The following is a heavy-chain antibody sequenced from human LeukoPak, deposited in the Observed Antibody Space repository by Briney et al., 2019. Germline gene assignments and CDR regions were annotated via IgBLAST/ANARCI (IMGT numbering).Heavy chain of an antibody. CDR2: NRYDGSNK. V-gene: IGHV3-30*02. Sequence: GGSLRLSCAASRFTFSSYGMHWVRQAPGKGLEWVAFNRYDGSNKYYADSVKGRFTISRDNSKNTLYLQMNSLRADDTAVYYCAKEIWPTVTIPGRTYFDYWGQGTLVTVSS. CDR1: RFTFSSYG. CDR3: AKEIWPTVTIPGRTYFDY. D-gene: IGHD4-17*01. J-gene: IGHJ4*02.